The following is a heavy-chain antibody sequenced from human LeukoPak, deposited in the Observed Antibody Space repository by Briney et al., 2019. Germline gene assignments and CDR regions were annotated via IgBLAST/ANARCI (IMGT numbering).Heavy chain of an antibody. Sequence: GASVKVSCKASGYTFTGYYMHWVRQAPGQGLEWMGWINPNSGGTNHAQKFQGWVTMTRDTSISTAYMELSRLRSDDTAVYYCARGPRYYDFWSGYYLDYFDYWGQGTLVTVSS. D-gene: IGHD3-3*01. CDR3: ARGPRYYDFWSGYYLDYFDY. V-gene: IGHV1-2*04. CDR2: INPNSGGT. CDR1: GYTFTGYY. J-gene: IGHJ4*02.